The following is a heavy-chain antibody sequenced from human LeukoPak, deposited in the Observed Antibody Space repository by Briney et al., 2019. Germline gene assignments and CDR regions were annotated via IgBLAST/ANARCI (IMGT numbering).Heavy chain of an antibody. CDR3: ARDSSHYLGSSDY. CDR1: GFSFGSYP. Sequence: GGSLRLSCVVSGFSFGSYPMSWVRQAPGKGLEWVSVIIETGGVTHYADSMKGRFTISRDNIKNTLNLQMNSLRAEDTAIYYCARDSSHYLGSSDYWGQGTLVTVSS. CDR2: IIETGGVT. V-gene: IGHV3-23*01. D-gene: IGHD6-6*01. J-gene: IGHJ4*02.